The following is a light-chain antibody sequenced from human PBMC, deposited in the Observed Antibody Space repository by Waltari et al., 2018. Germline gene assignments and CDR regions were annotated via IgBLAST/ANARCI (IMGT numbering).Light chain of an antibody. CDR2: GVS. Sequence: EIVLTQSPGTLSLSPGERATLSCRTSQSVRTHLAWYQQKRGQAPRLLIYGVSNRPAGIPDIFSGSGSGTDFTLTISRLEPEDFAVYYCQQYDNSPLTFGGGTKVEIK. V-gene: IGKV3-20*01. CDR3: QQYDNSPLT. J-gene: IGKJ4*02. CDR1: QSVRTH.